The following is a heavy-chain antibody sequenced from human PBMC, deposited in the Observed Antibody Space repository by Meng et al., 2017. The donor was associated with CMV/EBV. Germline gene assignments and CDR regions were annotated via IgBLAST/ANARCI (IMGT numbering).Heavy chain of an antibody. J-gene: IGHJ5*02. Sequence: GESLKISCAASGFIFSSYSMNWVRQAPGKGLEWVSSISSSSSYIYYAASVKDRFTISRDNAKNSLYLQMNSLSAEDTAVYYCARDFRKSADFWNGTPPPSWGQGTLVTVSS. CDR1: GFIFSSYS. D-gene: IGHD3-3*01. CDR3: ARDFRKSADFWNGTPPPS. CDR2: ISSSSSYI. V-gene: IGHV3-21*01.